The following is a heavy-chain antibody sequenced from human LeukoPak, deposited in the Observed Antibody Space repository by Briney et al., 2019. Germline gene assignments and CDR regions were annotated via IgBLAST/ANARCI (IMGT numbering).Heavy chain of an antibody. CDR2: ISSSSSYI. Sequence: PGGSLRLSCAASGFTFSSYSMNWVRQAPGKGLEWVSSISSSSSYIYYADSVKGRFTISRDNAKNSLYLQMNSLRAEDTAVYYCAKDRVWGPAAFDYWGQGTLVTVSS. CDR1: GFTFSSYS. CDR3: AKDRVWGPAAFDY. V-gene: IGHV3-21*01. D-gene: IGHD2-2*01. J-gene: IGHJ4*02.